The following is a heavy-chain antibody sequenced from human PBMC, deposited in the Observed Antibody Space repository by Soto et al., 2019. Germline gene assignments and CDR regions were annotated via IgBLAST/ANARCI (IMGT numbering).Heavy chain of an antibody. J-gene: IGHJ4*02. Sequence: QNTLKESGPTLVKPTQTLTLTCSFSGLSLSTREVGVGWIRQPPGKALEWFALIFWDDDKWYSPSLRSRLTIAKDTSKNQVVLTMTNMDPVDTDIYYCAHRSRGYAYYFDRWGQGTLVTVSS. CDR3: AHRSRGYAYYFDR. CDR2: IFWDDDK. CDR1: GLSLSTREVG. D-gene: IGHD5-12*01. V-gene: IGHV2-5*02.